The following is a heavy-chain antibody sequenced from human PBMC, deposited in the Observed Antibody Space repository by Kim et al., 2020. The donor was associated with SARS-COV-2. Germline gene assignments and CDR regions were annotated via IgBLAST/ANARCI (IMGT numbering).Heavy chain of an antibody. CDR3: ARDEDIAAAGINLYYYYG. CDR1: GFTFSSYA. Sequence: GGSLRLSCAASGFTFSSYAMHWVRQAPGKGLEWVAVISYDGSNKYYADSVKGRFTISRDNSKNTLYLQMNSLRAEDMAVYYCARDEDIAAAGINLYYYYG. CDR2: ISYDGSNK. D-gene: IGHD6-13*01. V-gene: IGHV3-30*04. J-gene: IGHJ6*01.